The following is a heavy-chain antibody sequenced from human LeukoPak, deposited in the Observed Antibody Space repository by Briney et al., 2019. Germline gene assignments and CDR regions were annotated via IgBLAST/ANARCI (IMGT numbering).Heavy chain of an antibody. CDR1: GGSFSTYY. CDR2: INHSGST. J-gene: IGHJ4*02. Sequence: PSETLSLTCAVYGGSFSTYYWSWIRQPPGKGLEWIGEINHSGSTNYNPSLKSRVTISVHTSKNQFSLKLSSVTAADTAVYYCARHAYYGAKDFDYWGQGTLVTVSS. D-gene: IGHD4-23*01. CDR3: ARHAYYGAKDFDY. V-gene: IGHV4-34*01.